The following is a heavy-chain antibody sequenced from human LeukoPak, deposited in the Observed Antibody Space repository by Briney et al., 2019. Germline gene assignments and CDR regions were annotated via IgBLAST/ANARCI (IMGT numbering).Heavy chain of an antibody. Sequence: GGSLRLSCAASGFTFSSNSVNWVRQAPGKGLEWVSSISSSSSDIYYADSVKGRLTISRDNAKNSLYLQMNSLRVEDTAVYYCARGYCSGGGCYSYYYYYYVDVWGRGTTVTVSS. CDR3: ARGYCSGGGCYSYYYYYYVDV. D-gene: IGHD2-15*01. V-gene: IGHV3-21*01. CDR2: ISSSSSDI. J-gene: IGHJ6*03. CDR1: GFTFSSNS.